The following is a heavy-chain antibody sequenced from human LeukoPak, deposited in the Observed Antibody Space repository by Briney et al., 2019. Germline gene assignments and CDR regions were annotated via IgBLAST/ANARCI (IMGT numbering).Heavy chain of an antibody. Sequence: ASVTVSCKASGYTFTGYYMHWVRQAPGQGLEWMGWINTNSGGTNYAQKFQGRVTMTRDTSISTAYMELSRLRSDDTAGYYCARSAQWHSYGNWGQGTLVTVSS. V-gene: IGHV1-2*02. J-gene: IGHJ4*02. CDR1: GYTFTGYY. CDR3: ARSAQWHSYGN. CDR2: INTNSGGT. D-gene: IGHD5-18*01.